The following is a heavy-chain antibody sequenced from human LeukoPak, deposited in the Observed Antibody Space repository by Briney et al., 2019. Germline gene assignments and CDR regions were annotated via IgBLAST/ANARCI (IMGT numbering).Heavy chain of an antibody. CDR2: ISYDGSKK. Sequence: GGSLRLSCVASGFTFSSYAMHWVRQAPGKGLEWVAVISYDGSKKYYADSVKGRFTISRDNSKNTLYLQMNSLRAEDTAVYYCAREPLGYCSGDSCFGGHYFDYWGQGTLVTVSS. D-gene: IGHD2-15*01. V-gene: IGHV3-30*04. CDR1: GFTFSSYA. CDR3: AREPLGYCSGDSCFGGHYFDY. J-gene: IGHJ4*02.